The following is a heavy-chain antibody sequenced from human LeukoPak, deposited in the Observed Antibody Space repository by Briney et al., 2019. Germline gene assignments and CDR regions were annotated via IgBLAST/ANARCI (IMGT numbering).Heavy chain of an antibody. Sequence: SGPTLVKPSETLSLTCTVSGGSITTYSYYWGWIRQPSGKGLEWIGNIYYSGSTYYNPSLKSRVTISVDTSKNQFSLKLGSVTAAAAVVYCWATIYYYGSGIRSDYWGQGTLVTVSS. CDR3: ATIYYYGSGIRSDY. CDR2: IYYSGST. D-gene: IGHD3-10*01. CDR1: GGSITTYSYY. J-gene: IGHJ4*02. V-gene: IGHV4-39*01.